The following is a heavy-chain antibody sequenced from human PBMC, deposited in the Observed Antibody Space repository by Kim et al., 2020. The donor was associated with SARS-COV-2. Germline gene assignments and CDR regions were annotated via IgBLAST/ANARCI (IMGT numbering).Heavy chain of an antibody. CDR1: GGTFSSYA. D-gene: IGHD5-12*01. V-gene: IGHV1-69*13. CDR2: IIPIFGTA. J-gene: IGHJ4*02. Sequence: SVKVSCKASGGTFSSYAISWVRQAPGQGLEWMGGIIPIFGTANYAQKFQGRVTITADESTSTAYMELSSLRSEDTAVYYCARGGEMATIGAFDYWGQGTLVTVSS. CDR3: ARGGEMATIGAFDY.